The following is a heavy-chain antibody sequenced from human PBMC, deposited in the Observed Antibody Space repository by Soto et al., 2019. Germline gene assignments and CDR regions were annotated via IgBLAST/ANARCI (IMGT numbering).Heavy chain of an antibody. CDR3: ARLRDSITIFGVVSSYYMDV. V-gene: IGHV4-39*01. D-gene: IGHD3-3*01. CDR1: GGSISSGGYY. J-gene: IGHJ6*03. CDR2: IYYSGST. Sequence: SETLSLTCTVSGGSISSGGYYWGWIRQPPGKGLEWIGSIYYSGSTYYNPSLKSRVTISVDTSKNQFSLKLSSVTAADTAVYYCARLRDSITIFGVVSSYYMDVWGKGTTVTVSS.